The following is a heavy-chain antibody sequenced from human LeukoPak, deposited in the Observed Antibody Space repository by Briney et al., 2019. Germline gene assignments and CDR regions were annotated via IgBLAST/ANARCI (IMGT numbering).Heavy chain of an antibody. CDR2: INPNSGGT. Sequence: ASVKVSCKASGYTFTGYYMHWVRQAPGQGLEWMGRINPNSGGTNYAQKFQGRVTMTRDTSISTAYMELSRLRSDDTAVYYCAGVFRGIAAAGSFDYWGQGTLVTVSS. J-gene: IGHJ4*02. CDR1: GYTFTGYY. V-gene: IGHV1-2*06. D-gene: IGHD6-13*01. CDR3: AGVFRGIAAAGSFDY.